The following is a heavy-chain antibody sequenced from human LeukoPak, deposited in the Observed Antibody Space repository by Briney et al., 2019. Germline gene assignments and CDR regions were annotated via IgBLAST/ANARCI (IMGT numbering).Heavy chain of an antibody. CDR3: ARSVDPGGSFDY. Sequence: PGVSLRLSCAASGFTFSYYWMSWVRQAPGKGLEWVADIKQDGSEKYYVDSVKGRFTISRDNAKNSLYLQMNSLRAEDTALYYCARSVDPGGSFDYWGQGTLVTVSS. CDR1: GFTFSYYW. J-gene: IGHJ4*02. CDR2: IKQDGSEK. V-gene: IGHV3-7*01. D-gene: IGHD2-8*02.